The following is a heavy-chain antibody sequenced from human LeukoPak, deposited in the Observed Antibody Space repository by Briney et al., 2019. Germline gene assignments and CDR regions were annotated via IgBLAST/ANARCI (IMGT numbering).Heavy chain of an antibody. Sequence: SETLSLTCAVYGGSFSGHFWNWIRQAPGKGLERIGEINHGGSTNYNPSLKNRVTISVDTSKNQFSLKLSSVTAADTAVYYCARGGTMVRGVIPREYWGQGTLVTVSS. D-gene: IGHD3-10*01. CDR3: ARGGTMVRGVIPREY. V-gene: IGHV4-34*01. CDR1: GGSFSGHF. CDR2: INHGGST. J-gene: IGHJ4*02.